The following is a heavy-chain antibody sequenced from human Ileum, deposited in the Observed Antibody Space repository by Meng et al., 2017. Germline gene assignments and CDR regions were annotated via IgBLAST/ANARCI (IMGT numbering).Heavy chain of an antibody. J-gene: IGHJ4*02. D-gene: IGHD6-13*01. Sequence: GGSLRPSCAASGYTFRSYAMHWVRQAPGKGLEWVAVISYDGSNKYYADSVKGRFTISRDNSKNTLYLQMNSLRAEDTAAYYCARVLGAAAGTFDYWGQGTLVTVSS. CDR2: ISYDGSNK. CDR1: GYTFRSYA. CDR3: ARVLGAAAGTFDY. V-gene: IGHV3-30*04.